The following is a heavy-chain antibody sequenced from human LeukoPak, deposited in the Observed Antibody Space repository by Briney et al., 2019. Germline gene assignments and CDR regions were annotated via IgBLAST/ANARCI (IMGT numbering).Heavy chain of an antibody. CDR1: GFTFSSYS. Sequence: GGSLRLSCAASGFTFSSYSMNWVRQAPGKGLEWVSYISSSSSTIYYADSVKGRFTISRDNAKNSLYLQMNSLRAEDTSVYYCATHSPEWRYSGYYNYYYIDVWGKGTTVIVSS. J-gene: IGHJ6*03. V-gene: IGHV3-48*01. D-gene: IGHD5-12*01. CDR2: ISSSSSTI. CDR3: ATHSPEWRYSGYYNYYYIDV.